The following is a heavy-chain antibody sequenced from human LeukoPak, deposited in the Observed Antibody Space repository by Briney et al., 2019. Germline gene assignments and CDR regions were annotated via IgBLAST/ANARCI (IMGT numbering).Heavy chain of an antibody. Sequence: GRSLRLSCAASGFTFSSYGMHWVRQAPGKGLEWVAVISYDGSNKYYADSVKGRFTISRDNSKNTLYLQMNSLRAEDTAVYYCAKSLYSYGYVMDYWGQGTLVTVSS. CDR2: ISYDGSNK. J-gene: IGHJ4*02. CDR1: GFTFSSYG. V-gene: IGHV3-30*18. CDR3: AKSLYSYGYVMDY. D-gene: IGHD5-18*01.